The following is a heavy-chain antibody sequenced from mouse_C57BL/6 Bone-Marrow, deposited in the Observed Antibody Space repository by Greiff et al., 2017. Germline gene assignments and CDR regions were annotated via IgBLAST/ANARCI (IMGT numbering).Heavy chain of an antibody. J-gene: IGHJ4*01. CDR2: IHPNSGST. CDR1: GYTFTSYW. D-gene: IGHD4-1*01. Sequence: QVQLQQPGAELVKPGASVKLSCKASGYTFTSYWMHWVKQRPGQGLEWIGMIHPNSGSTNYNEKFKSKATLTVDKSSSTAYMQRSSLTSEDSAVYYCARSPWDEAMDYWGQGTSVTVSS. V-gene: IGHV1-64*01. CDR3: ARSPWDEAMDY.